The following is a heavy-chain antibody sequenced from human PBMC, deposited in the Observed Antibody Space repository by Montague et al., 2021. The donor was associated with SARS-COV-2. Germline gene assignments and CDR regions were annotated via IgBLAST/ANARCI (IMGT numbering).Heavy chain of an antibody. CDR2: ISYDGSNK. D-gene: IGHD3-16*02. CDR3: ARGRGVITFGGVIGYDALDI. CDR1: GFTFSSYA. J-gene: IGHJ3*02. Sequence: SLRLSCAASGFTFSSYAMHWVRQAPGKGLEWVAVISYDGSNKYYADSVKGRFTISRDNSKNTLYLQMNSLRAEDTAVYYCARGRGVITFGGVIGYDALDIWGQGTMVTVSS. V-gene: IGHV3-30-3*01.